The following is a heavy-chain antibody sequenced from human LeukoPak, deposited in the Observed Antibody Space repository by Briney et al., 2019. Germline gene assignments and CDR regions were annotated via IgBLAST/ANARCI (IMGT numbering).Heavy chain of an antibody. CDR1: GGSISSYY. CDR3: ARGGHSSGWYFD. Sequence: SETLSLTCTVSGGSISSYYWSWIRQPPGKGLEWIGYIYYSGSTNYNPSLKSRVTISVDTSKNQFSLKLSSVTAADTAVYYCARGGHSSGWYFDWGQGTLVTVSS. CDR2: IYYSGST. J-gene: IGHJ4*02. V-gene: IGHV4-59*01. D-gene: IGHD6-19*01.